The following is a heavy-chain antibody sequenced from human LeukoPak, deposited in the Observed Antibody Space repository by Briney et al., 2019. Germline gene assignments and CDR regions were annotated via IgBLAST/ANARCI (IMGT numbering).Heavy chain of an antibody. D-gene: IGHD6-13*01. CDR1: GFTVSSNY. CDR2: IYSGGNI. CDR3: ARGGSSSWYGGGFDY. Sequence: PGGSLRLSCAASGFTVSSNYMSWVRQAPGKGLEWVSVIYSGGNIYYADSVKGRFTISRDNSKNTLYLQMNSLRAEDTAVYYCARGGSSSWYGGGFDYWGQGTLVTVSS. J-gene: IGHJ4*02. V-gene: IGHV3-53*01.